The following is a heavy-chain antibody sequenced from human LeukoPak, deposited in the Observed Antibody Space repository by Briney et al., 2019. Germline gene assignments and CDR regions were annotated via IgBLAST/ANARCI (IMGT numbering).Heavy chain of an antibody. CDR2: IYYSGST. Sequence: SGTLSLTCAVSGGSISSSNWWSWVRQPPGKGLEWIGSIYYSGSTYYNPSLKSRVTISVDTSKNQFSLKLSSVTAADTAVYYCARGASPGYSSSWFPSFYFD. V-gene: IGHV4-4*02. CDR3: ARGASPGYSSSWFPSFYFD. CDR1: GGSISSSNW. J-gene: IGHJ4*01. D-gene: IGHD6-13*01.